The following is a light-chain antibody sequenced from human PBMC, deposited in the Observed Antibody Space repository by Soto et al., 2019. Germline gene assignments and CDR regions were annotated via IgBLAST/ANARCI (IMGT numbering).Light chain of an antibody. CDR2: WAS. CDR3: QQYYSTPIT. V-gene: IGKV4-1*01. Sequence: IVMTQSPDSLAVSLGERATINCKSSQSVLYSSNNKNYLAWYQQKPGQPPKLLIYWASTRESGVPDRFSGSGSGTDFTLTISSLKAEDVEVYYCQQYYSTPITFGQGTRLEIK. J-gene: IGKJ5*01. CDR1: QSVLYSSNNKNY.